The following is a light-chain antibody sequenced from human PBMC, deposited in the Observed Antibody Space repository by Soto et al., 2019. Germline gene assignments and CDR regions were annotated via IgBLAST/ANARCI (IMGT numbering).Light chain of an antibody. CDR3: QSYDSSLGGYV. V-gene: IGLV1-44*01. CDR2: SNN. J-gene: IGLJ1*01. Sequence: QSVLTQTPSASGTPGQRVTISCSGSSSNIGVNTVNWYQHVPGTAPTLVIYSNNQRPSGVPDRFSGSRSGTSASLAISGLQSEDEADYYCQSYDSSLGGYVFGPGTKVTVL. CDR1: SSNIGVNT.